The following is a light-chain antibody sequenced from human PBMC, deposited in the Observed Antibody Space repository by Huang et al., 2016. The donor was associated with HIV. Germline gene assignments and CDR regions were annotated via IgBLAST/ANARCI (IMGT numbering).Light chain of an antibody. CDR3: QQRTNWPPTIT. J-gene: IGKJ4*01. CDR2: DAS. Sequence: EIVLTQSPATLSLSPGERVTLSCRASQRVSSYLAWYQKKPGQAPRLLIYDASNRATGIPARFSGSGSGTDFTLTISSLEPEDFAVYYCQQRTNWPPTITFGGGTKVQIK. CDR1: QRVSSY. V-gene: IGKV3-11*01.